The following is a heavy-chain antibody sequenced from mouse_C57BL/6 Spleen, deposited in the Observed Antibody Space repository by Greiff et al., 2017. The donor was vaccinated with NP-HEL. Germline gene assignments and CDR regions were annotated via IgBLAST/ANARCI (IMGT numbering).Heavy chain of an antibody. V-gene: IGHV5-4*01. CDR2: ISDGGSYT. D-gene: IGHD2-5*01. CDR1: GFTFSSYA. J-gene: IGHJ3*01. Sequence: EVQLQESGGGLVKPGGSLKLSCAASGFTFSSYAMSWVRQTPEKRLEWVATISDGGSYTYYPDNVKGRFTISRDNAKNNLYLQMSHLKSEDTAMYYCAREGDYSNFAWFAYWGQGTLVTVSA. CDR3: AREGDYSNFAWFAY.